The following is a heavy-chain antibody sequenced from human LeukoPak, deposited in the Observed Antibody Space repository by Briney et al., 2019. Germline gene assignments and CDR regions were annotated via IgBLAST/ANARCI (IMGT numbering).Heavy chain of an antibody. V-gene: IGHV3-64*01. Sequence: SGGSLRLSCAASGLTFSRYAMHWVRQAPGKGLESVSAISSNGGSTYYANSVKGRFTISRDNSKNTLYLQMGSLRAEDLAVYYCARDFGLTGKVDYWGQGTLVTVSS. CDR3: ARDFGLTGKVDY. CDR1: GLTFSRYA. CDR2: ISSNGGST. D-gene: IGHD1-20*01. J-gene: IGHJ4*02.